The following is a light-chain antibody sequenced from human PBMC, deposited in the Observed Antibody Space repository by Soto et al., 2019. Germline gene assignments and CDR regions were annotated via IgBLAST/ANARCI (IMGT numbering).Light chain of an antibody. V-gene: IGKV3-11*01. J-gene: IGKJ4*01. CDR1: QSVSSD. CDR2: DAS. Sequence: DIVLTQSPATLSLSPGERATLSCRASQSVSSDLAWYQQRPGQAPRLLIYDASSRATGIPARFSGSGSGTDFTLTISSLESEDFGVYYCQQRTNWPLTFGGGTKVEIK. CDR3: QQRTNWPLT.